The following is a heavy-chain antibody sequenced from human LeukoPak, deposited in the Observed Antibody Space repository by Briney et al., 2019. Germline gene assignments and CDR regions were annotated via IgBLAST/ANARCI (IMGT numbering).Heavy chain of an antibody. Sequence: GGSLRLSCAASGFTVSSNYMSWVRQAPGKGLEWVSVIYSGGSTYYADPVKGRFTISRDNSKNTLYLQMNSLRAEDTAVYYCARDHKDDAFDIWGQGTMVTVSS. J-gene: IGHJ3*02. CDR3: ARDHKDDAFDI. V-gene: IGHV3-53*01. CDR1: GFTVSSNY. CDR2: IYSGGST.